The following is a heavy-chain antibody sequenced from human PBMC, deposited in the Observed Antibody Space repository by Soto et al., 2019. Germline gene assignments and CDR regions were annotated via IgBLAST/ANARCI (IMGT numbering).Heavy chain of an antibody. CDR3: ARGLPLTMDY. V-gene: IGHV1-3*01. J-gene: IGHJ4*02. D-gene: IGHD2-15*01. CDR1: GYTFTSYA. Sequence: QVQLVQSGAEVKKPGASVKVSCKASGYTFTSYAMHWVRQAPGQRLEWMGWINAGNGNTKYSQRFQGRVTITRDTSASTAYMELSSLSSEDTAVFYCARGLPLTMDYWGQGTLVTVSS. CDR2: INAGNGNT.